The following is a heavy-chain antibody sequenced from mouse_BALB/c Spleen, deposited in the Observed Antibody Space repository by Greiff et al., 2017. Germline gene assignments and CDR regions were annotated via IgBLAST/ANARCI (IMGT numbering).Heavy chain of an antibody. CDR1: GYTFSSYW. V-gene: IGHV1-9*01. Sequence: QGQLQQSGAELMKPGASVKISCTATGYTFSSYWIEWVKQRPGHGLEWIGEILPGSGSTNYNEKFKGKATFTADTSSNTAYMQLSSLTSEDSAVYYCARGDTELYYYAMDYWGQGTSVTVSS. J-gene: IGHJ4*01. D-gene: IGHD1-1*01. CDR3: ARGDTELYYYAMDY. CDR2: ILPGSGST.